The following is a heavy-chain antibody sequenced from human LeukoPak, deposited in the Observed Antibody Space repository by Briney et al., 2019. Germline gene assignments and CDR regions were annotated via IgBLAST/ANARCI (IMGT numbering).Heavy chain of an antibody. V-gene: IGHV3-30*04. Sequence: PGGSLRLSCAASGFTFSSYAMHWVRQAPGKGLEGVAVISYYGSNKYYADSVKGLFTISRDNSKNTLYLQMNTLRAEDTAVYYCARDQQAQYSDILTGPYDYWGQGSQVTVSS. CDR3: ARDQQAQYSDILTGPYDY. CDR1: GFTFSSYA. CDR2: ISYYGSNK. D-gene: IGHD3-9*01. J-gene: IGHJ4*02.